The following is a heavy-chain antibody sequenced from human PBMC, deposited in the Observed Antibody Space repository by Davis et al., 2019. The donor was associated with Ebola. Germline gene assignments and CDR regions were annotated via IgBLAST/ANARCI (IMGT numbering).Heavy chain of an antibody. CDR2: ISGHNANT. Sequence: ASVKVSCKASGYTFTTSSISWVRQAPGQGLEWMGWISGHNANTNYAQKFQGRVTMITDTSTSTAYMELRSLRSDDTALYYCARDTLGRALFDYWGQGTLVTVSS. D-gene: IGHD2/OR15-2a*01. V-gene: IGHV1-18*01. CDR1: GYTFTTSS. CDR3: ARDTLGRALFDY. J-gene: IGHJ4*02.